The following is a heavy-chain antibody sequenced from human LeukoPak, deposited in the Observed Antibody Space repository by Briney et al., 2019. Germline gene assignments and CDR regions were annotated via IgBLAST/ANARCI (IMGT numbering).Heavy chain of an antibody. CDR1: GFTFSSYA. J-gene: IGHJ4*02. CDR2: ISGSGGRT. Sequence: GGSLRPSCAASGFTFSSYAMSWVRPAPGKGLEWVSGISGSGGRTYYADSVKGQFTIPRDNSKNTLYLQMNSLRAEDTAVYYCAKDFYCSSTICYDLHFDYWGQGILVTVSS. V-gene: IGHV3-23*01. CDR3: AKDFYCSSTICYDLHFDY. D-gene: IGHD2-2*01.